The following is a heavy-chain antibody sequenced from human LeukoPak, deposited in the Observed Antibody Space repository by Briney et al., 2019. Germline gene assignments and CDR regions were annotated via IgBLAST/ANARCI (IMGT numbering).Heavy chain of an antibody. V-gene: IGHV3-48*01. J-gene: IGHJ4*02. CDR1: GFTFSSYT. Sequence: GGSLRLSCAASGFTFSSYTMSWVRQAPGKGLEWVSYISSSSSTIYYADSVKGRFTISRDNAKNSLYLQMNSLRAEDTAVYYCAREGYGDYSSFDYWGREPWSPSPQ. CDR2: ISSSSSTI. D-gene: IGHD4-17*01. CDR3: AREGYGDYSSFDY.